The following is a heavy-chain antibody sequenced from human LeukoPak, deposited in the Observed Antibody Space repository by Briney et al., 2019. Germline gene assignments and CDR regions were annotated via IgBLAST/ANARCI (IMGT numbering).Heavy chain of an antibody. J-gene: IGHJ4*02. D-gene: IGHD1-26*01. CDR3: ARHGRGGSYF. CDR2: INHSGST. V-gene: IGHV4-34*01. Sequence: SETLSLTCAVHGGSFSGYYWSWIRQPPGKGLEWIGEINHSGSTNYNPSLKSRVTISVDTSKNQFSLKLSSVTAADTAVYYCARHGRGGSYFWGQGTLVTVSS. CDR1: GGSFSGYY.